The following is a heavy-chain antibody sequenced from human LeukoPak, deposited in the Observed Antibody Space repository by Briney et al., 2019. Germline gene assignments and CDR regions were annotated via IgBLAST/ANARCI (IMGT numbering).Heavy chain of an antibody. D-gene: IGHD2-15*01. Sequence: PGGSLRLSCAASGFSFSNYLMSWVRQAPVKGLEWVSTIRGNGGGTYYADPVKGRFTISRDNSKNTLYLQMNSLRAEDTALYYCARRLCSGGSCSSFDYWGQGTLVTVSS. J-gene: IGHJ4*02. CDR1: GFSFSNYL. CDR2: IRGNGGGT. CDR3: ARRLCSGGSCSSFDY. V-gene: IGHV3-23*01.